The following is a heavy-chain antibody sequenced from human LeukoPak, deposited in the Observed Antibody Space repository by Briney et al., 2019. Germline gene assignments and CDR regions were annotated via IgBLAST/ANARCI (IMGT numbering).Heavy chain of an antibody. Sequence: GASVKVSCKASGGTFSSYAISWVRQAPGQGLEWMGMIHPRDGSTSYAQKFQGRVTVTRDTSTSTVHMELSGLRSEDTAVYYCARDQEGFDYWGQGTLVTVSS. J-gene: IGHJ4*02. CDR3: ARDQEGFDY. CDR1: GGTFSSYA. V-gene: IGHV1-46*01. CDR2: IHPRDGST.